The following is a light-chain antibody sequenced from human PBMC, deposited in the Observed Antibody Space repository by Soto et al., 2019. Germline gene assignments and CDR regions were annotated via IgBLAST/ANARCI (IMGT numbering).Light chain of an antibody. CDR1: QSVGGSF. CDR3: QQYARSTT. V-gene: IGKV3-20*01. J-gene: IGKJ5*01. Sequence: EIVLTQSPRTLSSSPGERVTLSCRASQSVGGSFLAWYHQKPGQAPRLLMSGASSRASGIPNRFSGSGSGTDFTLTIRRLEPEDFGIYYCQQYARSTTFGQGTRLEIK. CDR2: GAS.